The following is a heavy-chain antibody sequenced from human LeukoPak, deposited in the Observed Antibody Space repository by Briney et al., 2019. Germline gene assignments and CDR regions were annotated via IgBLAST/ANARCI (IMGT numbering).Heavy chain of an antibody. CDR3: AKDDAWLQFGE. J-gene: IGHJ4*02. D-gene: IGHD3-10*01. CDR2: ISPRGDIT. CDR1: GFTFSSHG. Sequence: GVSLRLSCAASGFTFSSHGMNWVRQAPGKGLEWVSGISPRGDITYYADSVKGRFTVSRDNFKNTLYLEVISLTAEDTAVYYCAKDDAWLQFGEWSQGTLVTVSS. V-gene: IGHV3-23*01.